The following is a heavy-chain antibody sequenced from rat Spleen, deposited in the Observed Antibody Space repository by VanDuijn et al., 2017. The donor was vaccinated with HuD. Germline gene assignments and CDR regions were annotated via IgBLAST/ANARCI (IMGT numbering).Heavy chain of an antibody. D-gene: IGHD1-12*02. CDR1: GFTFSDYN. CDR2: ISYDGGST. CDR3: AKYYYDGSYLDY. V-gene: IGHV5-7*01. J-gene: IGHJ2*01. Sequence: EVQLVESDGGLVQPGRSLKLSCAASGFTFSDYNMAWVRQAPKKGLEWVATISYDGGSTYYRDSVKGRFTISRDNAKSTLYLQMESLRSEDTATYYCAKYYYDGSYLDYWGQGVMVTVSS.